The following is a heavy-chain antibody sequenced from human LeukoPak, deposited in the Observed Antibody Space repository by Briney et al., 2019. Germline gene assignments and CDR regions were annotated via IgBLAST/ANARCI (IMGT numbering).Heavy chain of an antibody. CDR2: IYNSGST. V-gene: IGHV4-4*07. CDR1: GGSISSYY. CDR3: ARGRPDGSGSYYKFDP. D-gene: IGHD3-10*01. J-gene: IGHJ5*02. Sequence: SETLSLTCTVSGGSISSYYWSWIRQPAGKGLEWIGRIYNSGSTTYNPSLKSRVTMSVDTSKNQFSLKLSSVTAADTAVYYCARGRPDGSGSYYKFDPWGQGTLVTVSS.